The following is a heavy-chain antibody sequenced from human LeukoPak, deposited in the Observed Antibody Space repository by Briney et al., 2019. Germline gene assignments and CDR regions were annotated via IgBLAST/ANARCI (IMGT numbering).Heavy chain of an antibody. CDR1: GFTFSSYG. CDR3: AKGHVLLWFGELYYFDY. J-gene: IGHJ4*02. CDR2: IRYDGSNK. D-gene: IGHD3-10*01. V-gene: IGHV3-30*02. Sequence: PGGSLRLSCAASGFTFSSYGMHWVRQAPGKGLEWVAFIRYDGSNKYYADSVKGRFTISRDNSKNTLYLQMNSLRAEDTAVYYCAKGHVLLWFGELYYFDYWGQGTLVTVSS.